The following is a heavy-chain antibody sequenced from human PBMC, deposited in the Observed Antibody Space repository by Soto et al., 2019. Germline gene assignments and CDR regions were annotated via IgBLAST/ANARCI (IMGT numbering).Heavy chain of an antibody. Sequence: ASVKVSCKASGYTFTGYYMHWVRQAPGQGLEWMGWINPNSGGTNYAQKFQGWVTMTRDTSISTAYMELSRLRSDDTAVYYCARDLGIAPAYGTDVSGQGTTVTVSS. J-gene: IGHJ6*02. V-gene: IGHV1-2*04. CDR1: GYTFTGYY. CDR2: INPNSGGT. D-gene: IGHD6-13*01. CDR3: ARDLGIAPAYGTDV.